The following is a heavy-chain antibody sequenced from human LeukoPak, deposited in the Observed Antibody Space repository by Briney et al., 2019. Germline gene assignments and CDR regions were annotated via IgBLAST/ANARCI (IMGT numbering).Heavy chain of an antibody. J-gene: IGHJ4*02. D-gene: IGHD7-27*01. CDR3: ARASGDFLGFDY. CDR2: IQQYGIQK. Sequence: ANIQQYGIQKYYLAPVKGGFTISRDNAKNSLYLQMNSLRAEDTAVYYCARASGDFLGFDYWGQGTLVTVSS. V-gene: IGHV3-7*01.